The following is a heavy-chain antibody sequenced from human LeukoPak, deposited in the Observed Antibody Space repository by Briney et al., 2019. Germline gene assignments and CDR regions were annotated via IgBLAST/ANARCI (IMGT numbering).Heavy chain of an antibody. J-gene: IGHJ6*02. D-gene: IGHD1-14*01. CDR3: ASSEHPSNYYYGMDV. V-gene: IGHV1-18*01. Sequence: ASVKVSCKASGYTFTSYGISWVRQAPGQGLEWMGWISAYNGNTNYAQKLQGRVTMTTDTSTSTAYMELRSLRSDDTAVYYCASSEHPSNYYYGMDVWGQGTTVTVSS. CDR2: ISAYNGNT. CDR1: GYTFTSYG.